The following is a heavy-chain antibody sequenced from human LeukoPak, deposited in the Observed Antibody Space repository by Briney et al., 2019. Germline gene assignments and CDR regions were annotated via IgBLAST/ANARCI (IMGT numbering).Heavy chain of an antibody. CDR1: GFTFSSYS. Sequence: GSLRLSCAASGFTFSSYSMNWVRQAPGKGLEWVSSISSSSSYIYYADSVKGRFTISRDNAKNSLYLQMNSLRAEDTAVYYCARDSSPPLLRPKGFDYWGQGTLVTVSS. D-gene: IGHD2-15*01. J-gene: IGHJ4*02. CDR3: ARDSSPPLLRPKGFDY. V-gene: IGHV3-21*01. CDR2: ISSSSSYI.